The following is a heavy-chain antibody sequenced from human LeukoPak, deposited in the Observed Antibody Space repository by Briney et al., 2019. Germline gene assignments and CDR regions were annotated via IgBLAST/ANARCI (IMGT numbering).Heavy chain of an antibody. CDR2: IRSKANSYAT. D-gene: IGHD6-19*01. CDR3: ARSGYSSGWYSEGIGY. V-gene: IGHV3-73*01. CDR1: GFTFSGSA. J-gene: IGHJ4*02. Sequence: GGSLRLSCAASGFTFSGSAMHWVRQASGKGLEWVGRIRSKANSYATAYAASVKGRFTISRDDSKNTAYLQMNSLRAEDTAVYYCARSGYSSGWYSEGIGYWGQGTLVTVPS.